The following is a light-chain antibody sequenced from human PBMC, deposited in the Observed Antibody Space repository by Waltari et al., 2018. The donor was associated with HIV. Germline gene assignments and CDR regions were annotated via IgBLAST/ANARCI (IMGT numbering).Light chain of an antibody. V-gene: IGLV2-14*01. J-gene: IGLJ3*02. CDR3: SSYTTRSTPDPNWV. CDR1: SSDVGGYNY. CDR2: EVS. Sequence: QSALTQPASVSGSPGQSITISCTGTSSDVGGYNYVSWYQQHPGKAPKLMIFEVSNRPSRVSNRFPGSKSVNTASLSISVLQAEDEADYYCSSYTTRSTPDPNWVFGGGTKLTVL.